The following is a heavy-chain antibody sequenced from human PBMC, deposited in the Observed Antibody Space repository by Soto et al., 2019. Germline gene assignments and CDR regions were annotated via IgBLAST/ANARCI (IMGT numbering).Heavy chain of an antibody. Sequence: EVQLVESGGGLIQPGGSLRLSCAASGFTVSSNYMSWVRQAPGKGLEWVSVIYSGGSTYYADSVKGRFTISRDNSKNTLYLQMNSLRAEDTAVYYCARVCSGGSCYSDAFDIWGQGTMVTVSS. CDR2: IYSGGST. V-gene: IGHV3-53*01. CDR3: ARVCSGGSCYSDAFDI. J-gene: IGHJ3*02. D-gene: IGHD2-15*01. CDR1: GFTVSSNY.